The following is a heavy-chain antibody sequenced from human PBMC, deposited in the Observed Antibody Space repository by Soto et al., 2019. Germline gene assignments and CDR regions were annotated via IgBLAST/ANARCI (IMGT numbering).Heavy chain of an antibody. Sequence: SETLSLTCAVYGGSFSGYYWSWIRQPPGKGLEWIGEINHSGSTNYNPPLKSRVTISVDTSKNQFSLKLSSVTAADTAVYYCARGPRYGSGSYYFDYWGQGTLVTVSS. D-gene: IGHD3-10*01. J-gene: IGHJ4*02. CDR2: INHSGST. CDR3: ARGPRYGSGSYYFDY. V-gene: IGHV4-34*01. CDR1: GGSFSGYY.